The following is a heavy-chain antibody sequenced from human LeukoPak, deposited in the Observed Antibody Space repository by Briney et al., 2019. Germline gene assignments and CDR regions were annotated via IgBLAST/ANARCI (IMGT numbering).Heavy chain of an antibody. CDR3: AKESRVSGSFNDAFDT. CDR2: LSGSGGST. V-gene: IGHV3-23*01. J-gene: IGHJ3*02. D-gene: IGHD2-15*01. Sequence: PGGSLRLSCAASGFTFSSYAMSWVRQAPGKGLEWVTGLSGSGGSTYYTDSVKGRFTISRDNSNNTLYLQMNTLRVEDTAVYNCAKESRVSGSFNDAFDTCGQGTIVIVSS. CDR1: GFTFSSYA.